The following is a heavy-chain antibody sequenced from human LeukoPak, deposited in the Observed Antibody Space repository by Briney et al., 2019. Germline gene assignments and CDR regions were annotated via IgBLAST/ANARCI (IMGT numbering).Heavy chain of an antibody. CDR1: GFTFDDYA. CDR2: ISRHSGTI. CDR3: TKDTSSYYLHYMDV. Sequence: GGSLRLSCVASGFTFDDYAMHWVRQAPGKGLEWVSGISRHSGTIAYADSVKGRFTISRDNAKNSLYLQLNSLRAEDTALYFCTKDTSSYYLHYMDVWGKGTPVTVSS. D-gene: IGHD1-26*01. V-gene: IGHV3-9*01. J-gene: IGHJ6*03.